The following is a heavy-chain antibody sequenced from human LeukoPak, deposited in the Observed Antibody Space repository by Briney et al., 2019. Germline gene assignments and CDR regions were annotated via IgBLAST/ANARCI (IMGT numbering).Heavy chain of an antibody. D-gene: IGHD6-19*01. Sequence: PSETLSLTCAVYGGSFSGYYWSWIRQPPGKRLEWIGEINRSGSTNYNPSLKSRVTISVDTSKSQFSLKLSSVTAADTAVYYCARRYDNIAVAGTANDYWGQGTLVTVSS. CDR1: GGSFSGYY. CDR2: INRSGST. J-gene: IGHJ4*02. V-gene: IGHV4-34*01. CDR3: ARRYDNIAVAGTANDY.